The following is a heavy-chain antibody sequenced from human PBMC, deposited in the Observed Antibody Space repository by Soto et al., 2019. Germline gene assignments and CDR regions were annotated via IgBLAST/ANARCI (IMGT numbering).Heavy chain of an antibody. Sequence: SETRSLTCSGSCDSISSCYWNCIRQPPWKGLEWIVYVYSSGNTKYNTSLESRAKISVDTSRNQFSLRLTSVTAADTAVYYCARDGGIVDAYYLDFWG. CDR3: ARDGGIVDAYYLDF. D-gene: IGHD1-26*01. CDR1: CDSISSCY. V-gene: IGHV4-59*01. CDR2: VYSSGNT. J-gene: IGHJ3*01.